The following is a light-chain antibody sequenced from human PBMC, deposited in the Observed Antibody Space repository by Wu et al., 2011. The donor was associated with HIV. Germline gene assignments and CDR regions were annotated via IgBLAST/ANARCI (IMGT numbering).Light chain of an antibody. V-gene: IGKV3-20*01. CDR3: QLYDSSSYT. CDR2: GAS. CDR1: QRVSSNY. J-gene: IGKJ2*01. Sequence: EIVLTQSPGTLSLSPGERATLSCRASQRVSSNYLAWYQQKFGQAPRLVMYGASSRATGIPDRFSGSGSGTDFTLTISRLEPEDFAVYYCQLYDSSSYTFGQGTKLEI.